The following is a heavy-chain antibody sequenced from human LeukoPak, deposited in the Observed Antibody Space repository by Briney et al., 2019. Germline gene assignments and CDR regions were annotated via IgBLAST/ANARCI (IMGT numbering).Heavy chain of an antibody. CDR2: MNLNTGAT. J-gene: IGHJ4*02. CDR1: GYTFTGYH. D-gene: IGHD6-19*01. Sequence: ASVKVSCKPSGYTFTGYHLHWVRQAPGQALEWMGWMNLNTGATAYAQNFQGRVAMSRDTSIDTAYMDLSSLTSDDTAVYYCARDRVGSGWPRPWYFEFWGQGTLVTVSS. CDR3: ARDRVGSGWPRPWYFEF. V-gene: IGHV1-2*02.